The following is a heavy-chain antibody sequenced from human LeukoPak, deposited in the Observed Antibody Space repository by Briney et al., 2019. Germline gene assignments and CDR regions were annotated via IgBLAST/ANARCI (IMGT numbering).Heavy chain of an antibody. CDR3: ARDHDYDILTGYVSDAFDI. J-gene: IGHJ3*02. D-gene: IGHD3-9*01. V-gene: IGHV1-46*01. CDR1: GYTFPSYF. Sequence: GASVTVSCKASGYTFPSYFMHWVRQAPGQGLEWMGIINPTGGSTTYAQKFQGRVTMTRDTSTSTVYMELSSLRSDDTAVYYCARDHDYDILTGYVSDAFDIWGQGTMVTVSS. CDR2: INPTGGST.